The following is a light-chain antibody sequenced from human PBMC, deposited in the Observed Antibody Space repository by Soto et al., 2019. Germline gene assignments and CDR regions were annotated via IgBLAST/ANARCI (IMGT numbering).Light chain of an antibody. Sequence: QSALTQPASVSASPGQSITISCTGTSSDIGAYNYISWYQQNPGKAPKLMIYEVTNRPSGISNRFSGSRSGNTASLSISGLQAEDEADYYCSSFSSAIAFVFGTGTKLTVL. CDR3: SSFSSAIAFV. CDR1: SSDIGAYNY. CDR2: EVT. V-gene: IGLV2-14*01. J-gene: IGLJ1*01.